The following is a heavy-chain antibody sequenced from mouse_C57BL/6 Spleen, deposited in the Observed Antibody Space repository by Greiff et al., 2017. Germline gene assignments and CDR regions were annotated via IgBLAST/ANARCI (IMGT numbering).Heavy chain of an antibody. Sequence: ESGPGLVKPSQSLSLTCSVTGYSITSGYYWNWIRQFPGNKLEWMGYISYDGSNNYNPSLKNRISITRDTSKNQFFLKLNSVTTEDTATYYCARDWEGSYYFDYWGQGTTLTVSS. CDR3: ARDWEGSYYFDY. J-gene: IGHJ2*01. V-gene: IGHV3-6*01. CDR2: ISYDGSN. D-gene: IGHD4-1*01. CDR1: GYSITSGYY.